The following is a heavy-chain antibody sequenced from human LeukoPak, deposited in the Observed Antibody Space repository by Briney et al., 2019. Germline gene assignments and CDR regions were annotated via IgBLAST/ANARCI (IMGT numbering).Heavy chain of an antibody. CDR3: ARATTVTSNFDC. CDR2: IYSDYST. CDR1: GFTVSNMY. Sequence: GGSLRLSCAASGFTVSNMYMSWVHQAPGKGLEWVSIIYSDYSTYYADSVKGRFTISRDNSKNTLYLQMNSLRAEDTAVYYCARATTVTSNFDCWGQGTLVTVSS. D-gene: IGHD4-17*01. J-gene: IGHJ4*02. V-gene: IGHV3-66*01.